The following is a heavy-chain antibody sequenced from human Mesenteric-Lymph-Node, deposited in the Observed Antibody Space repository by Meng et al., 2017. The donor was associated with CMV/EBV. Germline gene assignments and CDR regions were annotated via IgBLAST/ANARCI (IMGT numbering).Heavy chain of an antibody. CDR1: GGSITSGDYY. J-gene: IGHJ5*02. Sequence: SETLSLTCTVYGGSITSGDYYWTWIRQPPGKGLDWIGYISHSGSAYYNPSLKSRLTLSVDTSRHQFSLKLTSVTAADTAVYYCARANRYFSDTVGSRGFDPWGQGAPVTVSS. D-gene: IGHD3-22*01. V-gene: IGHV4-30-4*08. CDR3: ARANRYFSDTVGSRGFDP. CDR2: ISHSGSA.